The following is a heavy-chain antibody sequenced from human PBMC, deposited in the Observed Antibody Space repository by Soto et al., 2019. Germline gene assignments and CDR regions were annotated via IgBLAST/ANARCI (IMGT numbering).Heavy chain of an antibody. CDR1: GYTFTGYY. J-gene: IGHJ6*02. D-gene: IGHD3-10*01. V-gene: IGHV1-2*02. CDR2: INPNSGGT. CDR3: ARVVYGSRLGNYYYGMDV. Sequence: ASVKVSCKASGYTFTGYYMHWVRQAPGQGLEWMGWINPNSGGTNYAQKFQGRVTMTRDTSISTAYMELSRLRSDDTAVYYCARVVYGSRLGNYYYGMDVWGQGTTVTVSS.